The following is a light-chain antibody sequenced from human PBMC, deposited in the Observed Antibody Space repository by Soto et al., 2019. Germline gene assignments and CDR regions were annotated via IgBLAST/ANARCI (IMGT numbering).Light chain of an antibody. CDR1: SGHTSYS. CDR2: VNGDGSH. J-gene: IGLJ3*02. CDR3: QAWGTGSWI. Sequence: QPVLTQSPSVSASLGAAVKISCTLNSGHTSYSIAWHQKQPDKGPRCLMRVNGDGSHTRVDGIPDRFSSSGSGPERFRTISSLQSEDEGHYYCQAWGTGSWIFGGGSKLTVL. V-gene: IGLV4-69*01.